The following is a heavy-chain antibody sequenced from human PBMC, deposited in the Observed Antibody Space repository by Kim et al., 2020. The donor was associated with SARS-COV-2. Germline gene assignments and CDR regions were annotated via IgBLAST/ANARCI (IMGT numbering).Heavy chain of an antibody. J-gene: IGHJ4*02. Sequence: GESLKISCKGSGYSFTTYWIGWVRQMPGKGLEWMGIIYPGDSDTRYSLSFQGQVSISADRSISTAYLQWSSLKASDSAVYYCARQDVGEMAKFDYWGQGTLVTVSS. CDR3: ARQDVGEMAKFDY. CDR1: GYSFTTYW. D-gene: IGHD5-12*01. V-gene: IGHV5-51*01. CDR2: IYPGDSDT.